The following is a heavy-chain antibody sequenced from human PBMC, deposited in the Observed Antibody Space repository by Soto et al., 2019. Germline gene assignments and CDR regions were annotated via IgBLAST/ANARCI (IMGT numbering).Heavy chain of an antibody. CDR1: GFTFSSYA. V-gene: IGHV3-23*01. D-gene: IGHD4-4*01. J-gene: IGHJ6*02. Sequence: GGSLRLSCAASGFTFSSYAMSWVRQAPGKGLEWVSAISGSGGSTYYADSVKGRFTISRDNSKNTLYLQMNSLRAEDTAVYYCASCTVTTTNYGMDVWGQGTTVTVSS. CDR2: ISGSGGST. CDR3: ASCTVTTTNYGMDV.